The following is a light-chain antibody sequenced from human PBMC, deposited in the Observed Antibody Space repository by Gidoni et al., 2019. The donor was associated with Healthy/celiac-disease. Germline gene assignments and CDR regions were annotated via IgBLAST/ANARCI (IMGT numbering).Light chain of an antibody. CDR3: QQYDNLPLT. J-gene: IGKJ4*01. V-gene: IGKV1-33*01. CDR1: QDISHY. Sequence: DIQLTQSPSSLSASVGDRVTITCQASQDISHYLNWYQQKPGKAPKLLIYDAANLETGVPSRFSGSGSGTDFTCTISSLQPEDIATYYCQQYDNLPLTFGGGTKVEIK. CDR2: DAA.